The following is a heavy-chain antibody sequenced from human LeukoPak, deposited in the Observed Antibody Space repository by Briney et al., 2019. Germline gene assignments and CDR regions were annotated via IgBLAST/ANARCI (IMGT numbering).Heavy chain of an antibody. CDR2: ISYDGSNK. V-gene: IGHV3-30*18. CDR3: AKVPHGDYDGDY. J-gene: IGHJ4*02. CDR1: GFTFSSYG. Sequence: GGSLRLSCAASGFTFSSYGMHWVRQAPGKGLEWVAVISYDGSNKYYADSVKGRFTISRDNSKNTLYLQMNSLRAEDTAVYYCAKVPHGDYDGDYWGQGTLVTVSS. D-gene: IGHD4-17*01.